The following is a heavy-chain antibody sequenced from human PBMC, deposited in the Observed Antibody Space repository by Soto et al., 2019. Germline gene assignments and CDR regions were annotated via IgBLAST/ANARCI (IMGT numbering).Heavy chain of an antibody. J-gene: IGHJ6*02. CDR2: IRSTVYGATT. CDR3: TRVREWLIRIRFRYYGLDV. V-gene: IGHV3-49*04. CDR1: GFTFGAYT. D-gene: IGHD6-19*01. Sequence: PGGSLRLSCTASGFTFGAYTLAWVRQAPGKGLEWVGSIRSTVYGATTCYDASVRNRFIISRDDSKSVAYLQMNSLRTEDTAVYFCTRVREWLIRIRFRYYGLDVWGQGTTVTVSS.